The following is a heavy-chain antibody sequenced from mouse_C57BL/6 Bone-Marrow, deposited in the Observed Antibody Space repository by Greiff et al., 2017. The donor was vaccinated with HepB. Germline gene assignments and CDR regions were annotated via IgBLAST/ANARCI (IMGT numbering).Heavy chain of an antibody. CDR1: GYTFTSYW. CDR3: TAGAYYCTHFVY. D-gene: IGHD1-1*01. J-gene: IGHJ2*01. V-gene: IGHV1-64*01. Sequence: QVQLQQSGAELVKPGASVKLSCKASGYTFTSYWMHWVKQRPGQGLEWIGMIHPNSGSTNYNEKFKSKATLTVDKSSSTAYMQLSSLTSEDSAVYYCTAGAYYCTHFVYWGQATTLTASS. CDR2: IHPNSGST.